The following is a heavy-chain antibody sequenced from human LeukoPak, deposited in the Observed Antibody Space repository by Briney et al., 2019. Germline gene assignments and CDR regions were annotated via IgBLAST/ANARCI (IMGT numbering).Heavy chain of an antibody. J-gene: IGHJ6*02. Sequence: GSLILSCAASGFTFSSYSMSWVRQAPGKGLEWVSSISSSSSYIYYADSVKGRFTISRDNAKNSLYLQMNSLRAEDTAVYYCARDRHDGYYYYGMDVWGQGTTVTVSS. CDR2: ISSSSSYI. D-gene: IGHD4-17*01. CDR1: GFTFSSYS. V-gene: IGHV3-21*01. CDR3: ARDRHDGYYYYGMDV.